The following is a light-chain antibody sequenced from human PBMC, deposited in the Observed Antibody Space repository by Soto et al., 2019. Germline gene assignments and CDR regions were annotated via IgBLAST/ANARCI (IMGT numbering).Light chain of an antibody. CDR1: QSISSW. CDR3: QQYNSYFT. J-gene: IGKJ3*01. V-gene: IGKV1-5*03. CDR2: KAS. Sequence: DIQMTQSPSTLSASVGDRVTITCRASQSISSWLAWYQQKPGKAPKLLIYKASSLESSVPTSFSGSGSGTEFTLTISSLPPDDFANYYCQQYNSYFTFGPGTKVDIK.